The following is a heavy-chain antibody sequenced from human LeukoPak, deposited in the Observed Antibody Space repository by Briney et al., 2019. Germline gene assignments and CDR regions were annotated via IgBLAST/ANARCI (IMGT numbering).Heavy chain of an antibody. J-gene: IGHJ4*02. CDR3: ARDTGGPLDY. V-gene: IGHV4-59*01. CDR2: IYYSGST. Sequence: PSETLSLTCTVSGVSISSYYWSWIRQPPGKGLEWIGYIYYSGSTNYNPSFKSRVTISVDTSKNQFSLKLSSVTAADTAVYYCARDTGGPLDYWGQGTLVTVSS. CDR1: GVSISSYY. D-gene: IGHD3-16*01.